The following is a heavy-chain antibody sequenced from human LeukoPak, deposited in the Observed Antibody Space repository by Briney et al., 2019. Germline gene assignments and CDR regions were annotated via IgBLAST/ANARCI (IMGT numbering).Heavy chain of an antibody. Sequence: PGGSLRLSCAASGFTFSGYEMNWVRQAPGKGLEWVSYISISGTTMYYADSVKGRFTIPRDNSKTSVYLQMSSLRAEDTAVYYCARGGSSGYHYNAFDIWGQGTMVTVSS. V-gene: IGHV3-48*03. J-gene: IGHJ3*02. CDR2: ISISGTTM. CDR1: GFTFSGYE. CDR3: ARGGSSGYHYNAFDI. D-gene: IGHD3-22*01.